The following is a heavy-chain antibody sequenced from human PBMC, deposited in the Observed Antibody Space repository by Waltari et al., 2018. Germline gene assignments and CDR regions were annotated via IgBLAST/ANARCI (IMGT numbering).Heavy chain of an antibody. CDR3: AGRAYGSGTYS. J-gene: IGHJ4*02. CDR2: ITGSGSGK. V-gene: IGHV3-23*01. D-gene: IGHD3-10*01. Sequence: EVQLLESGGDLVQPGGSLRLSCAASGFTFTDYAMNWVRQAPGKGLEWVSSITGSGSGKYYADSVKGRFTIARDNSKNTLYLQMDSLRAEDTALYSCAGRAYGSGTYSCGQGTLVTVSS. CDR1: GFTFTDYA.